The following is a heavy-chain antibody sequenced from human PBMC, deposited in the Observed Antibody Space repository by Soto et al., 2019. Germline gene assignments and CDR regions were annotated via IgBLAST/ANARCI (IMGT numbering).Heavy chain of an antibody. J-gene: IGHJ6*03. CDR3: ARGAAAGSDRHTYYYYYYYMDV. CDR2: FDPEDGET. CDR1: GYTLTELS. V-gene: IGHV1-24*01. Sequence: ASVKVSCKVSGYTLTELSMHWVRQAPGKGLEWMGGFDPEDGETIYAQKFQGRVTMTEDTSTGTAYMELSSLRSEDTAVYYCARGAAAGSDRHTYYYYYYYMDVWGKGTTVTVSS. D-gene: IGHD6-13*01.